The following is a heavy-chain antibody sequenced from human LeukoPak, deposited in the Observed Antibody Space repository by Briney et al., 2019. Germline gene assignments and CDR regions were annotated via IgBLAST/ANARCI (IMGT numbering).Heavy chain of an antibody. CDR2: INTDGSST. J-gene: IGHJ3*02. CDR3: ASGFRCSSTSCYGIIGAFDI. Sequence: GGSLRLSCAASGFTFSTYAMSWVRQAPGKGLVWVSRINTDGSSTSYADSVKGRFTISRDNAKNTLYLQMNSLRAEDTAVYYCASGFRCSSTSCYGIIGAFDIWGQGTMVTVSS. D-gene: IGHD2-2*01. V-gene: IGHV3-74*01. CDR1: GFTFSTYA.